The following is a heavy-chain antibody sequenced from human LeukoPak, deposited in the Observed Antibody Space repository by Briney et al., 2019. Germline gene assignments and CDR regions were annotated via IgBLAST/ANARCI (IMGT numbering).Heavy chain of an antibody. CDR2: INPNSGGT. Sequence: ASVKVSCKASGYTFTGYYVHWVRQAPGQGLEWMGWINPNSGGTNYAQKFQGRVTMTRDTSISTAYMELSRLRSDDTAVYYCARSAAAGTFPYYYYYMDVWGKGTTVTVSS. J-gene: IGHJ6*03. CDR1: GYTFTGYY. V-gene: IGHV1-2*02. CDR3: ARSAAAGTFPYYYYYMDV. D-gene: IGHD6-13*01.